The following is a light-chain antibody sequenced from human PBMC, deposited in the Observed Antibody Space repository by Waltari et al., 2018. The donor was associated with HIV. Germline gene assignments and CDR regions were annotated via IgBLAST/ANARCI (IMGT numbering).Light chain of an antibody. V-gene: IGLV1-51*02. CDR3: GTWDNSLSAGV. Sequence: QSVLTQPPSVSAAPGQKVTISCSGSTSNIGENFVSWYQQLPGTAPRLLIFENHHRPSGTPDRFSGSKSGTSATLGITGLQAGDEAVYFCGTWDNSLSAGVFGGGTRLTVL. CDR2: ENH. CDR1: TSNIGENF. J-gene: IGLJ2*01.